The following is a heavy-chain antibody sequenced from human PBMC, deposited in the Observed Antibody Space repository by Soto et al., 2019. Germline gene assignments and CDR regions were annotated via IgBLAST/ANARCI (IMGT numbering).Heavy chain of an antibody. CDR1: GSAITRYY. Sequence: QVDLVQSGAEVKKPGASVTISCKASGSAITRYYIHWVRQAPGRGLEWMGIINPGGGSASYAQKFQDRVTIDKDTSTGTVYMDLRSLRTEDTAVYYFARDMSGWSLNGLDVWGQGTTVNVS. CDR2: INPGGGSA. J-gene: IGHJ6*02. D-gene: IGHD6-19*01. CDR3: ARDMSGWSLNGLDV. V-gene: IGHV1-46*01.